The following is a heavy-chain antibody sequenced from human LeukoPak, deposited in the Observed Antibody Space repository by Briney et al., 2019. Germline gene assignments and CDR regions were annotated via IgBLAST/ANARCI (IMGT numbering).Heavy chain of an antibody. D-gene: IGHD3-16*01. CDR1: GYTFTGYY. J-gene: IGHJ4*02. CDR2: INPNSGDT. CDR3: ATQRGSYLWGTDFDY. V-gene: IGHV1-2*02. Sequence: ASVKVSCTASGYTFTGYYMHWVRQAPGQGLEWMGWINPNSGDTKYSQKFQGRVTMTRDTSIRTAYMELTRLRSDDTAVYYCATQRGSYLWGTDFDYWGQGTLVTVSS.